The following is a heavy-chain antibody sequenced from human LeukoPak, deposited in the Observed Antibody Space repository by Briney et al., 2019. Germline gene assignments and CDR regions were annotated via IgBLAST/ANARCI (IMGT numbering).Heavy chain of an antibody. CDR2: ISAYNGNT. D-gene: IGHD3-10*01. CDR3: ARDLSMVRGVIIGY. CDR1: GYTFTSYG. V-gene: IGHV1-18*01. Sequence: ASVKVSCKASGYTFTSYGISWVRQAPGQGLEWMGWISAYNGNTNYAQKLQGRVTMATDTSTSTAYMELRSLRSDDTAVYYCARDLSMVRGVIIGYWGQGTLVTVSS. J-gene: IGHJ4*02.